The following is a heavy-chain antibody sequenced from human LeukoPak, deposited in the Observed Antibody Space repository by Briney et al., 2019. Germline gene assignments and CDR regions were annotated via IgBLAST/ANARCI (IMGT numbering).Heavy chain of an antibody. J-gene: IGHJ5*02. CDR3: ARASYSSSWYWFDP. V-gene: IGHV1-2*02. CDR1: GYTFTVYY. Sequence: ASVNVSYKASGYTFTVYYMHWVRQAPGQGLEWMGWINPNSGGTNCAQKFQGRVTITRDTSISTAYMELSRLTSDDTAVYYCARASYSSSWYWFDPWGQGTLVTVSS. D-gene: IGHD6-13*01. CDR2: INPNSGGT.